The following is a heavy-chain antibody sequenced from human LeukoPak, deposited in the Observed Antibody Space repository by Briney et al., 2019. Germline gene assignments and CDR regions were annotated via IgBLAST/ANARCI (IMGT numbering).Heavy chain of an antibody. Sequence: SETLSLTCTVSGGSISSYYWSWIRQTPGKGLEWIGYIYYSGSTNYNPSLKSRVTISVDTSKNQFSLKLSSVTAADTAVYYCASGYSYGFYYYYYMDVWGKGTTVTVSS. CDR2: IYYSGST. V-gene: IGHV4-59*01. J-gene: IGHJ6*03. CDR3: ASGYSYGFYYYYYMDV. CDR1: GGSISSYY. D-gene: IGHD5-18*01.